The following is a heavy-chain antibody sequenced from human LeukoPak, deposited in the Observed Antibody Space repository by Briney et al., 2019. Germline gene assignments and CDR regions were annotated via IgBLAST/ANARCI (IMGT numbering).Heavy chain of an antibody. CDR1: GFTFSSYA. CDR3: AKDRGGYCSGGSCYLYYFDY. CDR2: ISGSGGST. J-gene: IGHJ4*02. V-gene: IGHV3-23*01. Sequence: GGSLRPSCAASGFTFSSYAMSWVRQAPGKGLEWVSAISGSGGSTYYADSVKGRFTISRDNSKNTLYLQMNSLRAEDTAVYYCAKDRGGYCSGGSCYLYYFDYWGQGTLVTVSS. D-gene: IGHD2-15*01.